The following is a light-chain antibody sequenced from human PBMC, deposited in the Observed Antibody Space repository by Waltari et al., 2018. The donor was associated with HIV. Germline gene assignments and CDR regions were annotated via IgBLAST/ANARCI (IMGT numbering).Light chain of an antibody. V-gene: IGKV1-5*03. CDR3: QQYDGYWT. CDR2: KAS. Sequence: DIQMTQSPSTLSASVGDRVTITCRASETISSWLVWYQQKPGKPPKLLIYKASTLESGVPSRFSGSGSGTEFTLTISSLQPDDFATYYCQQYDGYWTFGQGTKVEIK. CDR1: ETISSW. J-gene: IGKJ1*01.